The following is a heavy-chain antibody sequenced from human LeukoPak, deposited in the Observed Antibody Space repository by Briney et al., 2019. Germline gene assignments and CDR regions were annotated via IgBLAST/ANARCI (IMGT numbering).Heavy chain of an antibody. J-gene: IGHJ4*02. Sequence: GGSLRLSCAASGFTFSSYSMSWVRHAPRKGLEWVSLISGSGGNTYYADSVRGRFTISTDSSKNTLYLQMNSLRAEDTAIFYCAKEPRHCGGDCFSLLDYWGQGSLVADSS. D-gene: IGHD2-21*02. CDR1: GFTFSSYS. CDR2: ISGSGGNT. V-gene: IGHV3-23*01. CDR3: AKEPRHCGGDCFSLLDY.